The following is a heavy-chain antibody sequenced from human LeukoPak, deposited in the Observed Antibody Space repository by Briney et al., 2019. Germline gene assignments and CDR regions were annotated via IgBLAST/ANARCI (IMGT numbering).Heavy chain of an antibody. CDR1: GFTFSSYS. D-gene: IGHD6-19*01. CDR3: ARVCSGYPDY. Sequence: GGSLRLSCAASGFTFSSYSMNWVRQAPGKGLEWVSSISSNSSYIYYADSVKGRFTISRDNAKNSLYLQMNSLRAEDTAVYYCARVCSGYPDYWGQGTLVSVSS. CDR2: ISSNSSYI. V-gene: IGHV3-21*01. J-gene: IGHJ4*02.